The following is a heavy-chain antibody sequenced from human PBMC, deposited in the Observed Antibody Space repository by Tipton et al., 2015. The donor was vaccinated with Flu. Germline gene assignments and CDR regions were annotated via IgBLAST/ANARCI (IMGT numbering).Heavy chain of an antibody. Sequence: SLRLSCAASGFTFDDYAMHWVRQAPGKGLEWVANIKQDGSEKYYVDSVKGRFTISRDNAKNSLYLQMNSLRAEDTAVYYCAKEGGELELDWYFDLRGRGTLVTVSS. CDR2: IKQDGSEK. CDR1: GFTFDDYA. V-gene: IGHV3-7*03. J-gene: IGHJ2*01. CDR3: AKEGGELELDWYFDL. D-gene: IGHD1-7*01.